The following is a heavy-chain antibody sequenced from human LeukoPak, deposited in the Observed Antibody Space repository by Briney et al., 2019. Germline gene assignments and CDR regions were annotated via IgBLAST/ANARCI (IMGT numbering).Heavy chain of an antibody. D-gene: IGHD2-2*01. CDR1: GGSISSNY. V-gene: IGHV4-4*07. Sequence: SETLSLTCTVSGGSISSNYWSWIRQPAGKGLEWIRRIYTSGSTNYNPSLTSRVTMSVDTSKNQFSLKLSSVTAADTAVYYCARDCSSTSCYWWGFDYWGQGTLVTVSS. CDR2: IYTSGST. J-gene: IGHJ4*02. CDR3: ARDCSSTSCYWWGFDY.